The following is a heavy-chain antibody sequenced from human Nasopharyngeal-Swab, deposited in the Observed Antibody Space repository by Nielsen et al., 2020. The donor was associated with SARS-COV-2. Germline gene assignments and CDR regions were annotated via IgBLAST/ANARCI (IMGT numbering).Heavy chain of an antibody. Sequence: GGSLRLSCAASGFTFSSYWMSWVRQAPGKGLEWVAYIKEDGSEKYFVDSVKGRFTISRDNAKNSLYLQMNSLRAEDTAVYYCARDYTRFDYWGQGTLGTVSS. CDR2: IKEDGSEK. D-gene: IGHD3-16*01. CDR1: GFTFSSYW. CDR3: ARDYTRFDY. J-gene: IGHJ4*02. V-gene: IGHV3-7*05.